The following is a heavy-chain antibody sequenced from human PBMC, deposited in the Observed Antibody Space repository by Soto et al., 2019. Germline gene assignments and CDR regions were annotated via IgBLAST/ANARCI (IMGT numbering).Heavy chain of an antibody. Sequence: ASVKVSCKASGGTFSSYAISWVRQAPGQGLEWMGGIIPIFGTANYAQKFQGRATITADESTSTAYMELSSLRSEDTAVYYCARSSLEPHGYYFYGTDARGKETT. CDR2: IIPIFGTA. CDR1: GGTFSSYA. CDR3: ARSSLEPHGYYFYGTDA. V-gene: IGHV1-69*13. D-gene: IGHD1-1*01. J-gene: IGHJ6*04.